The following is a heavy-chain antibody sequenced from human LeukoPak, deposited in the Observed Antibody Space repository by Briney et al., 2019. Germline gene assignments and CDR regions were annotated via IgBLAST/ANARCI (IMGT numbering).Heavy chain of an antibody. CDR2: IRQDGGEK. Sequence: GGALRLSCAVSGFTFTDYWMNWVRQAPGKGLEWVASIRQDGGEKYYVDSVKGRFTISRDNTKNSLYLQMSALRAEDTAVYYCARAGTAAGLYFDLWGQGTLVTVSS. D-gene: IGHD6-13*01. CDR3: ARAGTAAGLYFDL. CDR1: GFTFTDYW. V-gene: IGHV3-7*01. J-gene: IGHJ4*01.